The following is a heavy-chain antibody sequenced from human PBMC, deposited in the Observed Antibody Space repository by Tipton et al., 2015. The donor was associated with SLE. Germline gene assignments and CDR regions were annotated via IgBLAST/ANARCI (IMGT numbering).Heavy chain of an antibody. Sequence: SLRLSCAASGFTFKNYDMHWVRQAAGKGLEWVSSIGTTNDMYYLDSVKGRFTISRDNARNTLYLQMNSLAVGDTAVYYCARDHSGTGEAFDNWGQGTLVTVSS. J-gene: IGHJ4*02. D-gene: IGHD7-27*01. CDR1: GFTFKNYD. CDR3: ARDHSGTGEAFDN. CDR2: IGTTNDM. V-gene: IGHV3-13*01.